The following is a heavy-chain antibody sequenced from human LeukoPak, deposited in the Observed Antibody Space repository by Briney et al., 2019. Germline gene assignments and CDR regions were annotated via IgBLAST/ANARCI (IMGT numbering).Heavy chain of an antibody. CDR1: GGSISSYY. CDR3: ATSSGVTGDFDY. Sequence: SETLSLTCTVSGGSISSYYWSWIRQPPGKGLEWIGYIYYSGSTNYNPSLKSRVTISVDTSKNQFSLKLSSVTAADTAVYYCATSSGVTGDFDYWGQGTLVTVSS. J-gene: IGHJ4*02. D-gene: IGHD7-27*01. V-gene: IGHV4-59*08. CDR2: IYYSGST.